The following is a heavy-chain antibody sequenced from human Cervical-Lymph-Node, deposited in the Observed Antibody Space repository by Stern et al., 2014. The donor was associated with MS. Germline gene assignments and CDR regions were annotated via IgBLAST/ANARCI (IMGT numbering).Heavy chain of an antibody. CDR3: AKVAWELLGAFDI. CDR2: INPSTGAT. Sequence: VQLVQSGAEVKKPGASVTVSCKASGYTFIDYSIHWVRQAPGQGFEWLGWINPSTGATNYGQKFQGRVTMTRDTSINTAYVELRRLRSDDTAVYFCAKVAWELLGAFDIWGQGTLITVSS. V-gene: IGHV1-2*02. CDR1: GYTFIDYS. J-gene: IGHJ3*02. D-gene: IGHD2-15*01.